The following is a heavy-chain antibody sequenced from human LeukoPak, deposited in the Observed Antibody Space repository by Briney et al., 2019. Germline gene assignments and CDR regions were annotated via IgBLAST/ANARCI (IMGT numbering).Heavy chain of an antibody. J-gene: IGHJ4*02. V-gene: IGHV3-23*01. CDR1: GFTFSNYG. D-gene: IGHD3-16*01. CDR2: ISGVGGST. CDR3: ARTGYSVWD. Sequence: PGGSLRLSCAASGFTFSNYGMSWVRQAPGKGLEWVSIISGVGGSTYYADSVKGRFTISRDNAKNSLYLQMNSLRAEDTAVYYCARTGYSVWDWGQGTLVTVSS.